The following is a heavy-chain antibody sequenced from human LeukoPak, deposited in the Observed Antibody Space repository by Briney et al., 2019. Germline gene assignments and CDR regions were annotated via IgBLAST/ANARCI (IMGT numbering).Heavy chain of an antibody. CDR3: AREPLIVVVPAAIV. D-gene: IGHD2-2*02. J-gene: IGHJ4*02. Sequence: SETLSLTCTVSGGSISSYYWSWIRQPPGKEPEWIGYIYYSGSTNYNPSLKSRVTISVDTSKNQFSLKLSSVTAADTAVYYCAREPLIVVVPAAIVWGQGTLVTVSS. CDR1: GGSISSYY. CDR2: IYYSGST. V-gene: IGHV4-59*01.